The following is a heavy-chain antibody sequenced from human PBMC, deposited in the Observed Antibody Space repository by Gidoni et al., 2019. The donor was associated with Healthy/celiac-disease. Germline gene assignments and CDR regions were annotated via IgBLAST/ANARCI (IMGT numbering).Heavy chain of an antibody. V-gene: IGHV1-18*01. D-gene: IGHD3-10*01. CDR3: ARVHIPGYYYGMDV. J-gene: IGHJ6*02. Sequence: LQGRVTMTTDTSTSTAYMELRSLRSDDTAVYYCARVHIPGYYYGMDVWGQGTTVTVSS.